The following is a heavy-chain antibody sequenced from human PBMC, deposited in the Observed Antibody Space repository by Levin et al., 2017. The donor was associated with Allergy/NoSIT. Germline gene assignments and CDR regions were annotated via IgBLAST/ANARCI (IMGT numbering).Heavy chain of an antibody. J-gene: IGHJ4*02. CDR1: GFNFITHA. CDR2: ISAYDENRK. V-gene: IGHV3-30*04. D-gene: IGHD3-9*01. Sequence: QAGGSLRLSCSASGFNFITHAMHWVRQAPGKGLEWVAFISAYDENRKHYTDSVKGRFIISRNNPENRVYLQMDSLRIEDTALYFCARDLTDNFVFDYYGQGAQVTVSS. CDR3: ARDLTDNFVFDY.